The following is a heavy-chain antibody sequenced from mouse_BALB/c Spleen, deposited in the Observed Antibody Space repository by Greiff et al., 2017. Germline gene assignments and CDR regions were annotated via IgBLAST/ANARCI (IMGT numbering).Heavy chain of an antibody. D-gene: IGHD2-14*01. CDR1: GFTFSSFG. V-gene: IGHV5-17*02. CDR3: AREVRREDYAMDY. Sequence: EVQRVESGGGLVQPGGSRKLSCAASGFTFSSFGMHWVRQAPEKGLEWVAYISSGSSTIYYADTVKGRFTISRDNPKNTLFLQMTSLRSEDTAMYYCAREVRREDYAMDYWGQGTSVTVSS. J-gene: IGHJ4*01. CDR2: ISSGSSTI.